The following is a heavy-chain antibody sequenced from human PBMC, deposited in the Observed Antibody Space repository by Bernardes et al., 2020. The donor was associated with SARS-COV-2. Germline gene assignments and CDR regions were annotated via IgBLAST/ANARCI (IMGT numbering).Heavy chain of an antibody. D-gene: IGHD3-3*01. J-gene: IGHJ6*02. CDR3: ARAFSYYDFWSGYIPTPHYGMDV. CDR1: GFTFSSYW. V-gene: IGHV3-74*01. Sequence: GSLRLSCAASGFTFSSYWMHWVRQAPGKGLVWVSRINSDGSSTSYADSVKGRFTISRDNAKNTLYLQMNSLRAEDTAVYYCARAFSYYDFWSGYIPTPHYGMDVWGQGTTVTVSS. CDR2: INSDGSST.